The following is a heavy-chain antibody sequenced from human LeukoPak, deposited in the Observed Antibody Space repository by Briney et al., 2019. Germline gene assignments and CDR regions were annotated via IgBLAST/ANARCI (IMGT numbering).Heavy chain of an antibody. J-gene: IGHJ6*02. CDR2: FDPEDGET. CDR3: ATASVVPAASYYYYGMDV. Sequence: ASVKVSCKVSGYTLTELSMHWVRQAPGKGLEWMGGFDPEDGETIYAQKFQGRVTMTEDTPTDTAYMELSSLRSEDTAVYYCATASVVPAASYYYYGMDVWGQGTTVTVSS. V-gene: IGHV1-24*01. CDR1: GYTLTELS. D-gene: IGHD2-2*01.